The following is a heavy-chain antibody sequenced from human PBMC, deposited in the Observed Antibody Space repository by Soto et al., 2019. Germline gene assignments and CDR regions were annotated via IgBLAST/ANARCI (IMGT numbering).Heavy chain of an antibody. Sequence: QVQLQESGPGLVKPSETLSLTCTVSGVSISNYYWSWIRQPPGKGLEWLGYILYTGNTNYNPSLKSRVTISVDTSKNQVSLELTSVTPADTAVYFCARAAYGSGNYYAPHYYCAMDVWGQGTTVTVSS. CDR1: GVSISNYY. J-gene: IGHJ6*02. V-gene: IGHV4-59*01. D-gene: IGHD3-10*01. CDR2: ILYTGNT. CDR3: ARAAYGSGNYYAPHYYCAMDV.